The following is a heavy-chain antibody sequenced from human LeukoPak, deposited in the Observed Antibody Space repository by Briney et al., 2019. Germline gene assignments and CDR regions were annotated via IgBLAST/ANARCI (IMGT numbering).Heavy chain of an antibody. CDR1: GGSISSSNW. V-gene: IGHV4-4*02. CDR3: ARGYCSSTSCYGFDY. J-gene: IGHJ4*02. D-gene: IGHD2-2*01. CDR2: IYHSGST. Sequence: SETLSLTCAVSGGSISSSNWWSWVRQPPAKELEWMGEIYHSGSTNYNPPLKSRVTISVDKSKNQFSLKLSSVTAADTAVYYCARGYCSSTSCYGFDYWGQGTLVTVSS.